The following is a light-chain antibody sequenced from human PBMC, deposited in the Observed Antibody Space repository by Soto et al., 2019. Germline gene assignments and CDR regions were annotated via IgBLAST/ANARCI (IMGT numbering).Light chain of an antibody. J-gene: IGLJ2*01. V-gene: IGLV1-44*01. CDR1: GSNIGINT. CDR3: AAWDDSLNVV. CDR2: SNN. Sequence: QSVLTQPPSASGTPGQRVTISCSGSGSNIGINTANWYQQLPGTAPKLLIYSNNQRPSGVPDRFSGSKSGTSASLAISGLQSEDEADYYCAAWDDSLNVVFGGGTKLTVL.